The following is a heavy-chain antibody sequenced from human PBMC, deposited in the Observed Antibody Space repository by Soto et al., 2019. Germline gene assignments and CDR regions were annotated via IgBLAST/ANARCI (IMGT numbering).Heavy chain of an antibody. CDR2: ISSDGSNK. D-gene: IGHD2-2*01. Sequence: QVQLVESGGGVVQPGRSLRLSCAASGFTFSNYGMDWVRQAPGKGLEWVAVISSDGSNKYYADSVKGRFTISRDNSKNTLHLQMKSLRADDTAVYYGAKDRAWRVNAVDYLGQGTPVTVSS. V-gene: IGHV3-30*18. J-gene: IGHJ4*02. CDR1: GFTFSNYG. CDR3: AKDRAWRVNAVDY.